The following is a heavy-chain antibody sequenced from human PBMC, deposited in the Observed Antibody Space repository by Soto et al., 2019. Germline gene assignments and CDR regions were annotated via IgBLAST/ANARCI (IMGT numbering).Heavy chain of an antibody. D-gene: IGHD6-13*01. CDR1: GYSFTSYW. Sequence: GESLKISCKGSGYSFTSYWIGWVRQMPGKGLEWMGIIYPGDSDTRYSPSFQGQVTISADKSISTAYLQWSSLKASDTAMYYCARHRGYSSSWYGFYYYYGMDVWGQGTTVTSP. CDR3: ARHRGYSSSWYGFYYYYGMDV. CDR2: IYPGDSDT. V-gene: IGHV5-51*01. J-gene: IGHJ6*02.